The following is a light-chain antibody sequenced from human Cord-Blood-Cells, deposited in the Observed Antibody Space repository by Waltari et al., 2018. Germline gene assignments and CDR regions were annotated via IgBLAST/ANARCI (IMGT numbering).Light chain of an antibody. J-gene: IGLJ1*01. Sequence: QSALTQPASVSGSPGQSITISCTGTSSGVGGYNYVSWYQQHPGKAPKLMIYDVSKRPSGVSNRSSGSKSGSAASLTISGLQAEDEADYYCSSYTSSSTYVFGTGTKVTVL. V-gene: IGLV2-14*01. CDR3: SSYTSSSTYV. CDR2: DVS. CDR1: SSGVGGYNY.